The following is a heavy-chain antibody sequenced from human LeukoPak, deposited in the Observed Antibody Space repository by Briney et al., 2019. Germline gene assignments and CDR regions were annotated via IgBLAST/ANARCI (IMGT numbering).Heavy chain of an antibody. CDR1: GFTFSNYW. Sequence: GGSLRLSCAASGFTFSNYWMHWVRQAPGKGLEWVSQINSDGSMTTYADCVKGRFTISRDNAKNTLYLQMHSLRGEDTAVYYCARPLWADYYFGHWGQGILVSVSS. CDR3: ARPLWADYYFGH. CDR2: INSDGSMT. D-gene: IGHD3/OR15-3a*01. J-gene: IGHJ4*02. V-gene: IGHV3-74*01.